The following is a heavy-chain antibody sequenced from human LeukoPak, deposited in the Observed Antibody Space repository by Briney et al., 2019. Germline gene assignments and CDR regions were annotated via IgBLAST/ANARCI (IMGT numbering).Heavy chain of an antibody. CDR1: GFTFSSYW. CDR2: IKQDGSEK. J-gene: IGHJ4*02. V-gene: IGHV3-7*01. D-gene: IGHD3-10*01. Sequence: GGSLRLSCAASGFTFSSYWMSWVRQAPGKGLEWLANIKQDGSEKYYVDSVKGRFTISRDNAKNSLYLQMNSLRAEDTAVYYCARDFRITYYYGSGSYYLDYWGQGTLVTVSS. CDR3: ARDFRITYYYGSGSYYLDY.